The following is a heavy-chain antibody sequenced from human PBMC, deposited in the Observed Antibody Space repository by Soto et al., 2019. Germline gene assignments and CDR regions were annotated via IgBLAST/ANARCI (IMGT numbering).Heavy chain of an antibody. CDR2: IYPGDSDT. Sequence: EVQLVQSGAEVKKPGESLQISCKTSGYSFSTYWIGWVRQVPGKGLEWMGIIYPGDSDTKYSPSFQGHVTMSADQSMTTAYLQWNALTASDTATYYCARHGHGGHSFDYWAQGTRVTVPS. J-gene: IGHJ4*02. CDR3: ARHGHGGHSFDY. V-gene: IGHV5-51*01. D-gene: IGHD2-21*02. CDR1: GYSFSTYW.